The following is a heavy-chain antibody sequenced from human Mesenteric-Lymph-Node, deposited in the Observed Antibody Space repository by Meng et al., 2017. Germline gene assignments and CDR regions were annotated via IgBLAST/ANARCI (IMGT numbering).Heavy chain of an antibody. CDR2: IKSSANKT. V-gene: IGHV3-23*01. D-gene: IGHD3-22*01. CDR3: AKTGCRSNGYYCFGG. Sequence: GESLKISCAASGFTFSSYAMSWVRQTPGKGLEWVSAIKSSANKTYFADSVKGRFTISRDNSKNTVYLQMNSLRAEDTAVYYCAKTGCRSNGYYCFGGWGQGTLVTVSS. J-gene: IGHJ4*02. CDR1: GFTFSSYA.